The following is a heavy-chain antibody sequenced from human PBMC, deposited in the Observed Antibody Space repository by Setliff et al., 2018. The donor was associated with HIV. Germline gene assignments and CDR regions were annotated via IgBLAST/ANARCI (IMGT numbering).Heavy chain of an antibody. Sequence: GGSLRLSCAASGFTVSTYYMSWVRQAPGKGLEWVSNTKFDGSESYHVDSVKGRFIASTDNAKNSLFLQMNSLKAEDTAVYYCARAYNVYDYRFDSSGYDYWGQGTLVTVSS. V-gene: IGHV3-7*03. CDR3: ARAYNVYDYRFDSSGYDY. CDR2: TKFDGSES. D-gene: IGHD3-22*01. CDR1: GFTVSTYY. J-gene: IGHJ4*02.